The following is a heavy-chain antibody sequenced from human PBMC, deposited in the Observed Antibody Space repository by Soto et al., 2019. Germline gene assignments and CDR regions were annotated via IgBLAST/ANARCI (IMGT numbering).Heavy chain of an antibody. D-gene: IGHD5-18*01. Sequence: QVQLQESGPGLVKPSETLSLTCTVPGGSISSYYWSWIRQPPGKGLEWIGYIYYSGSTNYNPSLKCRVTISVDTSKNQCSLKLSSVTAADTAVYYCARRGYSYGFPLDYWGQGTLVTVSS. J-gene: IGHJ4*02. V-gene: IGHV4-59*01. CDR2: IYYSGST. CDR1: GGSISSYY. CDR3: ARRGYSYGFPLDY.